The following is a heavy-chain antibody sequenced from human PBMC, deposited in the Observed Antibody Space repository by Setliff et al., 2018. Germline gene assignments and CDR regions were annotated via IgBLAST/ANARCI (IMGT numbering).Heavy chain of an antibody. V-gene: IGHV1-18*01. CDR3: ARINFYVSSGYYYAPDY. J-gene: IGHJ4*02. CDR1: GYTFTNYG. Sequence: ASVKVSCKTSGYTFTNYGITWVRQAPGQGLEWMGWINNYSFKTNYPQKFLGRVTVTTDTSTGTAYMELGSLTSDDTAIYYCARINFYVSSGYYYAPDYWGPGTLVTVA. D-gene: IGHD3-22*01. CDR2: INNYSFKT.